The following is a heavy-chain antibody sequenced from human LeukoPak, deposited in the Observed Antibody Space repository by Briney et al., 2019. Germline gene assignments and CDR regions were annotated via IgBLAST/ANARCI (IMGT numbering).Heavy chain of an antibody. J-gene: IGHJ4*02. CDR1: EFTFSTYA. D-gene: IGHD1-26*01. CDR2: ISVSGGDT. V-gene: IGHV3-23*01. Sequence: GASLRLSCAASEFTFSTYAMSWVRQAPGKGLEWVSAISVSGGDTFYADSVRGRLTISRDNSMNTLYLQMNSLRAEDTAMYYCAKHSGNYFFDHWGQGTLVTVSA. CDR3: AKHSGNYFFDH.